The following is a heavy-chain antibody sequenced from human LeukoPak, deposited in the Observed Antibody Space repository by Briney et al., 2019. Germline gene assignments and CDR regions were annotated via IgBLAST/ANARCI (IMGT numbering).Heavy chain of an antibody. D-gene: IGHD3-3*01. CDR1: GYTFTSYY. V-gene: IGHV1-46*01. Sequence: ASVKVSCKASGYTFTSYYMHWVRQAPGQGLEWMGIINPSGGSTSYAQKFQGRVTMTRDMSTSTVYMELSSLRSEDTAVYYCARAYYDFWRQYYFDYWGQGTLVTASS. CDR3: ARAYYDFWRQYYFDY. CDR2: INPSGGST. J-gene: IGHJ4*02.